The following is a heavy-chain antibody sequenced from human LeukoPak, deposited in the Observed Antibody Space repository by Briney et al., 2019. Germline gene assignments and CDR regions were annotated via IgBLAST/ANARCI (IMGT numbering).Heavy chain of an antibody. V-gene: IGHV4-4*07. CDR1: VASLAGYY. CDR2: IYISDNA. J-gene: IGHJ3*02. CDR3: ARDRDIAADGMEGGDAFDI. D-gene: IGHD6-13*01. Sequence: SETLSLTCTASVASLAGYYWSWIRQPAGKGLEWIGRIYISDNARYNPSLKSRVTMSIDTSKKQFSLILRSVTAADTAVYYCARDRDIAADGMEGGDAFDIWGAGTLVTVSP.